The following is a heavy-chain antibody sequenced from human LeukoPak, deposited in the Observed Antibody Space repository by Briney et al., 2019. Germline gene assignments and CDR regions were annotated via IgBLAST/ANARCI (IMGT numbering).Heavy chain of an antibody. Sequence: PEGSLRLSCAASGFTFSSYAMSWVRQAPGKGLEWVSGFSVSDKTTYYADSVKGRFTISRDNSKNTLYLQINSLRAEDTAVYYCAKDPSVYYGDYIIRWGQGTLVIVSS. J-gene: IGHJ4*02. CDR3: AKDPSVYYGDYIIR. CDR2: FSVSDKTT. CDR1: GFTFSSYA. V-gene: IGHV3-23*01. D-gene: IGHD4-17*01.